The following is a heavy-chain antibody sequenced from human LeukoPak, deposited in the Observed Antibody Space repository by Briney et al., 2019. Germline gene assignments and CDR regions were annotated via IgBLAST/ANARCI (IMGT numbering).Heavy chain of an antibody. J-gene: IGHJ5*02. D-gene: IGHD1-1*01. CDR1: GDSVSSNSVT. Sequence: SQTLSLTCAISGDSVSSNSVTWNWIRQSPSRGLEWLGRTYYRSTWYNDYAVSVRGRITVNPDTSKNQFSLHLYSVTPEDTAVYYCARKLTQYDCFDPWGQGILVTVSS. CDR2: TYYRSTWYN. CDR3: ARKLTQYDCFDP. V-gene: IGHV6-1*01.